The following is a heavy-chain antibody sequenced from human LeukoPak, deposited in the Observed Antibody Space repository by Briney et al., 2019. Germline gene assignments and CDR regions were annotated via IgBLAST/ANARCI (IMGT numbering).Heavy chain of an antibody. Sequence: ASVKVSCKASGYTFTGYYMHWVRQAPGQGLEWMGWINPNSGGSTSYAQKFQGRVTMTRDMSTSTVYMELSSLRSEDTAVYYCARVAAEVVGVPGAIGFGWLRRDYYYMDVWGKGTTVTISS. CDR2: INPNSGGST. J-gene: IGHJ6*03. CDR3: ARVAAEVVGVPGAIGFGWLRRDYYYMDV. CDR1: GYTFTGYY. D-gene: IGHD2-2*02. V-gene: IGHV1-46*01.